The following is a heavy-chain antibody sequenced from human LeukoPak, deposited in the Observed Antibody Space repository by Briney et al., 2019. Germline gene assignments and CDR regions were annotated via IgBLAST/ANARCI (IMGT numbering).Heavy chain of an antibody. D-gene: IGHD2-2*01. J-gene: IGHJ3*02. CDR2: ISSSSSYI. Sequence: GGSLRLSCEGSGFTFSQAWMSWVRQAPGKGLEWVSSISSSSSYIYYTDSVKGRFTISRDNAKNSLYLQMNSLRAEDTAVYYCARVFGAGYCSSSTCLHAFDIWGQGTMVTVSS. CDR1: GFTFSQAW. CDR3: ARVFGAGYCSSSTCLHAFDI. V-gene: IGHV3-21*01.